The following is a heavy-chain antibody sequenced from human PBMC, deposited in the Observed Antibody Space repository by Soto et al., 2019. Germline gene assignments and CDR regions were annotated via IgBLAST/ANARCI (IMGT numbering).Heavy chain of an antibody. D-gene: IGHD5-18*01. CDR1: GYSFTSYW. Sequence: PGESLKISCKGSGYSFTSYWIGWVRQMPGKGLEWMGIIYPGDSDTRYSPSFQGQVTISADKSISTAYLQWSSLKASDTAMYYCASRPQRGYSYGPADYYFDYWGQGTLVTVSS. CDR2: IYPGDSDT. V-gene: IGHV5-51*01. J-gene: IGHJ4*02. CDR3: ASRPQRGYSYGPADYYFDY.